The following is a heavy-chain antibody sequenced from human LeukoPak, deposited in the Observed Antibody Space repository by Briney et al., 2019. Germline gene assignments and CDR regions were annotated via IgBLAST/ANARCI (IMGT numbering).Heavy chain of an antibody. J-gene: IGHJ3*01. CDR2: IYYSGST. D-gene: IGHD1-26*01. Sequence: PSETLSLTCTVSGGSINTYYWSWIRQPPGKGLEWIGYIYYSGSTNYNPSLKSRVTMSVDTSKKQFSLKLTSVTAADTAVFYCAGGGTYGAFDLWGQGTMVTVSS. CDR3: AGGGTYGAFDL. V-gene: IGHV4-59*08. CDR1: GGSINTYY.